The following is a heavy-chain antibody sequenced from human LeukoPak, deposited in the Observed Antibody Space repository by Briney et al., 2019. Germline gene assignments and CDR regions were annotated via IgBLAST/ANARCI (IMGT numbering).Heavy chain of an antibody. CDR3: AKDKGVRSTSLDAFDI. CDR2: ISGSGGST. CDR1: GFTFSSYA. V-gene: IGHV3-23*01. Sequence: GGSLRLSCAASGFTFSSYAMSWVRQAPGKGLEWVSAISGSGGSTYYADSVKGRFTTSRDNSKNTLYLQMNSLRAEDTAVYYCAKDKGVRSTSLDAFDIWGQGTMVTVSS. J-gene: IGHJ3*02. D-gene: IGHD2-2*01.